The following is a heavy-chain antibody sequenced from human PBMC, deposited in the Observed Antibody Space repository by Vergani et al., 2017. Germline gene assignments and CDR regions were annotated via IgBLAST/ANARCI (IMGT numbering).Heavy chain of an antibody. CDR1: GYTFTSYY. D-gene: IGHD5-24*01. V-gene: IGHV1-46*01. J-gene: IGHJ4*02. CDR2: IYPSGGST. Sequence: QVQLVQSGAEVKKPVASVKVSCKASGYTFTSYYMHWVRQAPGQRLEWMGIIYPSGGSTSYAQKFHGRVTMTRDTSTSTVYMELSSLRSEDTAVYYCARDRRDGSQDYWGQGTLVTVSS. CDR3: ARDRRDGSQDY.